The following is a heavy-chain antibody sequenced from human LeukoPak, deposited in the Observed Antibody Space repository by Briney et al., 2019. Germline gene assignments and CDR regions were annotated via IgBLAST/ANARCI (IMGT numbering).Heavy chain of an antibody. CDR3: VVDTTLAFYFDY. J-gene: IGHJ4*02. CDR2: VSGSGGRT. Sequence: GRSLRLSCAASGFTFSSYAMGWVRQAPGKGLEWVSTVSGSGGRTYYADSVKGRFTISRNNSKNTVYLQMNSLRAEDTAVYYCVVDTTLAFYFDYWGQGTLVTVSS. CDR1: GFTFSSYA. V-gene: IGHV3-23*01. D-gene: IGHD5-18*01.